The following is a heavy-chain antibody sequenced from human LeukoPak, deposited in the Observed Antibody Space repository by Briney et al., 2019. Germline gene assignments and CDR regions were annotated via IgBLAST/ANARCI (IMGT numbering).Heavy chain of an antibody. CDR1: GYTFTTYG. V-gene: IGHV1-18*01. J-gene: IGHJ4*02. CDR3: ARDCNSGNCYSYS. Sequence: GASVKVSCNASGYTFTTYGISWVRQAPGQELEWMGWINTCNGNANSAQKFQDRVTMTRETSTSRAYMDLRRLRSDDTAVYYCARDCNSGNCYSYSWGQGTLVTVSS. CDR2: INTCNGNA. D-gene: IGHD2-15*01.